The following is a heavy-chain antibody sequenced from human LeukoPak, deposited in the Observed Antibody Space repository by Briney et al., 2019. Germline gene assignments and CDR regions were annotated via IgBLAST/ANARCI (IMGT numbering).Heavy chain of an antibody. CDR3: TRAASSGPLFTYHMDV. D-gene: IGHD3-22*01. CDR2: IYYSGST. CDR1: GGSISNFY. J-gene: IGHJ6*03. V-gene: IGHV4-59*12. Sequence: PSETLSLTCTVSGGSISNFYWSWIRQPPGKGLEWVGYIYYSGSTNYNPSLQSRVTISVDTSKNQFSLKLSSVTAADTAVYYCTRAASSGPLFTYHMDVWGKGTTVTVSS.